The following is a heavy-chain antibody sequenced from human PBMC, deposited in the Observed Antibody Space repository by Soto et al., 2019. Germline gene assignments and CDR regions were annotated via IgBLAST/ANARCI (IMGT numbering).Heavy chain of an antibody. CDR2: IKVSTGIT. CDR3: ARGPVVTPFVDY. CDR1: GYTFVNHG. D-gene: IGHD2-21*02. J-gene: IGHJ4*02. Sequence: ASVKVSCKASGYTFVNHGVSWVRQAPGQGLEWMGWIKVSTGITNYAGNFQGRVTMTTDTSTSTVCMELRSLRSADTAIYYCARGPVVTPFVDYWGQGTLVTVSS. V-gene: IGHV1-18*01.